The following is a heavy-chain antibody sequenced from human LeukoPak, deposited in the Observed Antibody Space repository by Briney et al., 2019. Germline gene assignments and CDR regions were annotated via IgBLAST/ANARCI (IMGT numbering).Heavy chain of an antibody. D-gene: IGHD6-19*01. CDR2: IYYSGSR. CDR3: ARYDVGWYYFDY. CDR1: GGSISSYY. J-gene: IGHJ4*02. Sequence: SETLSLTCTVSGGSISSYYWSWIRQPPGKGLEWIGYIYYSGSRNYNPSLKSRVTISVDKSKNQFSLKLSPVTAADTAVYYCARYDVGWYYFDYWGQGTLVTASS. V-gene: IGHV4-59*12.